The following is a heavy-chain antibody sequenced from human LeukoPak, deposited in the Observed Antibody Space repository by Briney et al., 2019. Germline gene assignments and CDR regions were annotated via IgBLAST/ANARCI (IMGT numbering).Heavy chain of an antibody. CDR2: IIPILGIA. D-gene: IGHD3-9*01. J-gene: IGHJ4*02. CDR3: ASLYYDILTGYYSYFDY. Sequence: GSSVKVSCKASGGTFSSYAISWVRQAPGQGLEWMGRIIPILGIANYAQKFQGRVTITADKSTSTAYMELSSLRSEDTAVYYCASLYYDILTGYYSYFDYWGQGTLVTVSS. V-gene: IGHV1-69*04. CDR1: GGTFSSYA.